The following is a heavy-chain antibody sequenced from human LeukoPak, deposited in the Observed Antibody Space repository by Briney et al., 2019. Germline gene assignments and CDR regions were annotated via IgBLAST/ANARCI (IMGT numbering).Heavy chain of an antibody. Sequence: PGGSLRLSCAASGFTFSSYSMNWVRQAPGKGLEWVSSISSSSSYIYYADSVKGRFTISRDNAKNSLYLQMNSLRAEDTAVYYCARLSDYDIFEHDAFDIWGQGTMVTVSS. V-gene: IGHV3-21*01. D-gene: IGHD3-9*01. CDR3: ARLSDYDIFEHDAFDI. CDR2: ISSSSSYI. J-gene: IGHJ3*02. CDR1: GFTFSSYS.